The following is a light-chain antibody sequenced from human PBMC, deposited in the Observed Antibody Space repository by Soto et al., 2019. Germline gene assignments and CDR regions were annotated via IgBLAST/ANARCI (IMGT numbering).Light chain of an antibody. Sequence: QSVLPQPPSPSATPEQKVSISYAESSSNTGNNDVCWYHQLPGTAPKVLIYDNNKRASGIPDRFSGSKSGTSATLGITGLQAGDEGDYYCGTWGSDSYVFGTGPKVTVL. J-gene: IGLJ1*01. CDR1: SSNTGNND. CDR3: GTWGSDSYV. CDR2: DNN. V-gene: IGLV1-51*01.